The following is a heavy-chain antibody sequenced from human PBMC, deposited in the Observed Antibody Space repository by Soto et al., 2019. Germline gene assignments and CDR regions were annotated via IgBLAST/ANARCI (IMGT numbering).Heavy chain of an antibody. CDR3: ARSDYYGSRYFDL. D-gene: IGHD3-10*01. CDR2: IYYSGST. CDR1: GGSISSGDYY. Sequence: SETLSPTCTVSGGSISSGDYYWSWIRQPPGKGLEWIGYIYYSGSTYYNPSLKSRVTISVDTSKNQFSLKLSSVTAADTAVYYCARSDYYGSRYFDLWGRGTLVTVSS. J-gene: IGHJ2*01. V-gene: IGHV4-30-4*01.